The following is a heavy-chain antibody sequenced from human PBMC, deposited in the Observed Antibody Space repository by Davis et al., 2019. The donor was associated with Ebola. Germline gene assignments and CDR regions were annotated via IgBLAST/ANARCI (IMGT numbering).Heavy chain of an antibody. J-gene: IGHJ6*02. D-gene: IGHD5-12*01. CDR3: ARVGDIVATMDFGYYYYGMDV. CDR1: GGSFSGYY. Sequence: SETLSLTCAVYGGSFSGYYWSWVRQPPGKGLEWIGEIYHSGSTNYNPSLKSRVTISVDKSKNQFSLKLSSVTAADTAVYYCARVGDIVATMDFGYYYYGMDVWGQGTTVTVSS. V-gene: IGHV4-34*01. CDR2: IYHSGST.